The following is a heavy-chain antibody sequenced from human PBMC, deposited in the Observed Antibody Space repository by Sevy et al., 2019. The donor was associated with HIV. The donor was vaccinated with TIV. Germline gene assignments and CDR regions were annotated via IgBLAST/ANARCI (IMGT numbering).Heavy chain of an antibody. CDR2: IWYDGSKK. J-gene: IGHJ6*02. D-gene: IGHD6-13*01. Sequence: GGSLRLSCAASGFTFSSYGMHWVRQTPGKGLEWVGVIWYDGSKKNYGDSVKGRFTISRDNSKNTLYLQMNSLRAEDTAVYYCARGSAALPGYYYGMDVWGQGTTVTVSS. V-gene: IGHV3-33*01. CDR1: GFTFSSYG. CDR3: ARGSAALPGYYYGMDV.